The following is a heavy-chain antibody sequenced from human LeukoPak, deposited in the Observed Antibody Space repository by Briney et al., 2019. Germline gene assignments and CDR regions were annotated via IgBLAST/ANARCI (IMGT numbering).Heavy chain of an antibody. CDR2: IIPIFGTA. CDR3: ASREDVDTAMVWRY. D-gene: IGHD5-18*01. J-gene: IGHJ4*02. V-gene: IGHV1-69*05. CDR1: GYTFTSYA. Sequence: ASVKVSCKASGYTFTSYAISWVRQAPGQGLEWMGGIIPIFGTANYAQKFQGRVTITTDESTSTAYMELSSLRSEDTAVYYCASREDVDTAMVWRYWGQGTLVTVS.